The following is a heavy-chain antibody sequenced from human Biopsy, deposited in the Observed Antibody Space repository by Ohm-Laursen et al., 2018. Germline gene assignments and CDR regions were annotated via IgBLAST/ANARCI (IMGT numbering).Heavy chain of an antibody. CDR1: GGSISSYY. Sequence: SETLSLTWTVSGGSISSYYWNWIRQPAGGGLEYIGRLYTTGSTNYNPSLRSRVTMSADTSKNQFSLNLRSVTAADTAVYFCARSIDYGNSYFQYWGQGILVTVSS. CDR2: LYTTGST. D-gene: IGHD4/OR15-4a*01. J-gene: IGHJ1*01. CDR3: ARSIDYGNSYFQY. V-gene: IGHV4-4*07.